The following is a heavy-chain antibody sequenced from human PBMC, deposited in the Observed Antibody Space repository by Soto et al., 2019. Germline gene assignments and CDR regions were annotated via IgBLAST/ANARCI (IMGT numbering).Heavy chain of an antibody. CDR3: SGWGTDAFDI. J-gene: IGHJ3*02. D-gene: IGHD7-27*01. V-gene: IGHV3-30-3*01. Sequence: QVQLVESGGGVVQPGRSLRLSCAASGFTFSSYAMHWGRQAPGKGLEWVAVISYDGSNKYYADSVKGRFTISRDNSKNELYLQMNRLGAEDTAVYYCSGWGTDAFDIWGQGTMVTVSS. CDR2: ISYDGSNK. CDR1: GFTFSSYA.